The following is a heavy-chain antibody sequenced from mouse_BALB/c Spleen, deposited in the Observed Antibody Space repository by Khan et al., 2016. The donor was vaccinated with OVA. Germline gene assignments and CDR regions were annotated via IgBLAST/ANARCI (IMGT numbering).Heavy chain of an antibody. V-gene: IGHV1-69*02. D-gene: IGHD2-10*02. CDR1: GYTFTSYW. J-gene: IGHJ4*01. Sequence: QVQLKQSGAELVKPGAPVKLSCKASGYTFTSYWMNWVKQRPGRGLEWIGRIDPSDSETHYNQKFKDKATLTVDKSSSTAYIQLSSLTSEDSVVYYCARDQYGNYFYAMDYWGQGTSVTVSP. CDR3: ARDQYGNYFYAMDY. CDR2: IDPSDSET.